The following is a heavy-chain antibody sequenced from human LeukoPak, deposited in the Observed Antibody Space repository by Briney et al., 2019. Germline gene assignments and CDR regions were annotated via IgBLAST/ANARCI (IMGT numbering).Heavy chain of an antibody. CDR2: ISAYNGNT. V-gene: IGHV1-18*01. J-gene: IGHJ6*03. CDR3: ARGGEIVVVPGAMDNYYYYMDV. CDR1: GYTFTSYG. Sequence: ASVKVSCKASGYTFTSYGISWVRQAPGQGLEWMGWISAYNGNTNYAQKLQGRVTMTTDTSTSTAYMELRSLRIGDTAMYYCARGGEIVVVPGAMDNYYYYMDVWGKGTMVTVSS. D-gene: IGHD2-2*01.